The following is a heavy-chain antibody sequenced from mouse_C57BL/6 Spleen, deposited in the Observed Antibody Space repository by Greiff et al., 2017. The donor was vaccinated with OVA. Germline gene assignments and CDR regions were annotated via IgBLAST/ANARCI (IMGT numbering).Heavy chain of an antibody. Sequence: QVQLQQSGAELVMPGASVKLSCKASGYTFTSYWMHWVKQRPGQGLEWIGEIDPSDSYTNYNQKFKGKSTLTVDKSSSTAYMQLSSLTSEDSAVYYCARPPYYGTFFDYWGQGTTLTVSS. CDR2: IDPSDSYT. J-gene: IGHJ2*01. CDR3: ARPPYYGTFFDY. V-gene: IGHV1-69*01. CDR1: GYTFTSYW. D-gene: IGHD1-1*01.